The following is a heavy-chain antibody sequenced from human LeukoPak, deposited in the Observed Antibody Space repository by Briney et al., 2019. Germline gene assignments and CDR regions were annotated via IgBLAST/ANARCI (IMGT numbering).Heavy chain of an antibody. V-gene: IGHV3-23*01. J-gene: IGHJ4*02. Sequence: GGSLRLSCAASGFTFNSYAMSWLRQAPGKGLEWVSVISGSGGSTYYRDSVKGRFTISRDNPKNTLYLQMNSLRAEDTAVYYCAKDGTTTITFDYWGQGTLVTVSS. CDR2: ISGSGGST. CDR1: GFTFNSYA. D-gene: IGHD1-1*01. CDR3: AKDGTTTITFDY.